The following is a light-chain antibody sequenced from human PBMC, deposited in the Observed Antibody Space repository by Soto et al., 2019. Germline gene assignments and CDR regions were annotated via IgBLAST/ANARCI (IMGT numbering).Light chain of an antibody. CDR3: QQYNVWPIT. CDR2: VAS. CDR1: QSVSSN. J-gene: IGKJ4*01. Sequence: EIVMTQSPATLSVSPGERATLSCRASQSVSSNLAWYQQKPGQTPKLLIYVASTRATGIPARFSGSGSGTEFTLTVSRLQSEDFAVYYCQQYNVWPITFGGGTKVEFK. V-gene: IGKV3-15*01.